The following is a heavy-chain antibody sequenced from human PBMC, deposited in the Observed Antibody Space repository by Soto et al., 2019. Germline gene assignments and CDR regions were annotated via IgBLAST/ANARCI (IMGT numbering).Heavy chain of an antibody. CDR1: GFTFKLYT. D-gene: IGHD6-13*01. CDR3: ARDAASSLDH. V-gene: IGHV3-21*06. CDR2: CTPSSTSI. J-gene: IGHJ4*02. Sequence: EVQLVESGGGLVKPGGSLRLSCAASGFTFKLYTMHWVRQAPGKGLEWLSFCTPSSTSISYADSLEGRFTISRDNAKNSLYLQIHNLRAEDTAVYYCARDAASSLDHWGQGTLVTVSS.